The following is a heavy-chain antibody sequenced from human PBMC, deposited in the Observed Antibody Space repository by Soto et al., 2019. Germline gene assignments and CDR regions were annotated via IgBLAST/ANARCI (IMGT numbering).Heavy chain of an antibody. D-gene: IGHD4-17*01. Sequence: QVQLVQSGAEVKKPGSSVKVSCKASGGTFSSYAISWVRQAPGQGLEWMGGIIPIFGTANYAQKFQGRVTITADESTSTAYMELSSLRSEDTAVYYCAREQKDMPTVTTGGFDYWGQGTLVTVSS. V-gene: IGHV1-69*12. CDR1: GGTFSSYA. J-gene: IGHJ4*02. CDR3: AREQKDMPTVTTGGFDY. CDR2: IIPIFGTA.